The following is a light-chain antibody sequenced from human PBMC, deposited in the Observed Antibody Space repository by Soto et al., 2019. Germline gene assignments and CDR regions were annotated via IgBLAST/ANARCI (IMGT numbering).Light chain of an antibody. CDR2: DVS. Sequence: QSALTQPPSASGSPGQSVTISCTGTSSDVGGYNYVSWYQQHPGKAPQLMIFDVSKRPSGVPDRFSGSKSGNTASLTVSGLQPEDDADYYCSSYAGSNNVIFGGGTKLTVI. J-gene: IGLJ2*01. CDR3: SSYAGSNNVI. CDR1: SSDVGGYNY. V-gene: IGLV2-8*01.